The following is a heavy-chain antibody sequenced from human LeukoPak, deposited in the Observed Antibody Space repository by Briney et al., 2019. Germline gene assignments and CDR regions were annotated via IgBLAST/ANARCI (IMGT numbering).Heavy chain of an antibody. J-gene: IGHJ5*02. CDR3: ARVQFGGRNLEFDP. D-gene: IGHD3-10*01. V-gene: IGHV3-11*04. CDR1: GFTFSDYY. CDR2: ISSSGSTI. Sequence: GGSLRLSCAASGFTFSDYYMSWIRQAPGKGLEWVSYISSSGSTIYYADSVKGRFTISRDNAKNSLYLQMNSLRAEDTAVYYCARVQFGGRNLEFDPWGQGTLVTVSS.